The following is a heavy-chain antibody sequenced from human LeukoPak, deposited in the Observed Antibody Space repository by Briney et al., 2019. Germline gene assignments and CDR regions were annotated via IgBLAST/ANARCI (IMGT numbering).Heavy chain of an antibody. Sequence: GGSLRLSCAASGFTFSDYYMSWIRQAPGKGLEWVSSISTSSNYIYYGDSVKGRFTISRDNSKNTLYLQMNSLRAEDTAVYYCAKDWGTGGYGGRPYYFDYWGQGTLVTVSS. J-gene: IGHJ4*02. CDR1: GFTFSDYY. CDR2: ISTSSNYI. CDR3: AKDWGTGGYGGRPYYFDY. V-gene: IGHV3-11*05. D-gene: IGHD4-23*01.